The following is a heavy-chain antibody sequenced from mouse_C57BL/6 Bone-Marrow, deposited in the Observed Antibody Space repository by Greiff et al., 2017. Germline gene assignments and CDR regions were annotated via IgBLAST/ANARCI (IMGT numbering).Heavy chain of an antibody. D-gene: IGHD4-1*01. CDR3: ARSKNWDSWFAY. CDR2: IYPGSGGT. Sequence: QVQLKESGAELIRPGTSVKVSCKATGYAFTNYLIEWVKQRPGHGLEWVGVIYPGSGGTNYNEKFKGKATLTADKSSNTAYMQLSSLTSEDSAVFICARSKNWDSWFAYWGQGTLVTVSA. CDR1: GYAFTNYL. J-gene: IGHJ3*01. V-gene: IGHV1-54*01.